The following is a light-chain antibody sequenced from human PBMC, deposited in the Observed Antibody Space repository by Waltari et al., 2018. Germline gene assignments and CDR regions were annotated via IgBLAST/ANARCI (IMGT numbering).Light chain of an antibody. CDR2: DAS. V-gene: IGKV1-39*01. J-gene: IGKJ4*01. Sequence: DVQVTQSPSSLSAIIGDRVTITCRASRNIRDHINWYQHRPGKAPKLLIFDASRLNSGVPFRFSGSGSGTDFTLTISSLQREDFATYYCQQSFGTPLSFGGGTRVEFK. CDR3: QQSFGTPLS. CDR1: RNIRDH.